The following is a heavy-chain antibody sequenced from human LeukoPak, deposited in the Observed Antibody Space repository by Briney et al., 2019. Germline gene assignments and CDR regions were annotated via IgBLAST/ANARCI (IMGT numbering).Heavy chain of an antibody. V-gene: IGHV1-69*13. J-gene: IGHJ3*02. CDR1: GVTFSSYA. CDR2: IIPIFGTA. D-gene: IGHD1-26*01. CDR3: ARDLGGSSDALDI. Sequence: SVKVSCKATGVTFSSYAISWVRQAPGQGLEWMGGIIPIFGTANYAQKFQGRVTIAADESTSTAYMELSSLRSEDTAVYYCARDLGGSSDALDIWGQGTMVTVSS.